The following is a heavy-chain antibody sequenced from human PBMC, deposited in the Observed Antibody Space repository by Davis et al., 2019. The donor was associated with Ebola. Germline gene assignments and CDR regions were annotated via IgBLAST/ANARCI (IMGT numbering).Heavy chain of an antibody. CDR3: ARNLTDGSGHCSGCFDP. V-gene: IGHV4-39*06. J-gene: IGHJ5*02. CDR1: GVSISGSHYY. CDR2: IYYSGST. D-gene: IGHD3-22*01. Sequence: PSETLSLTCSVSGVSISGSHYYWAWIRQSPGKGLEWIGSIYYSGSTHYNPSLKSRVTISVDTSNNQFALKIHSVTAADTAVYFCARNLTDGSGHCSGCFDPWGQGIRVTVSS.